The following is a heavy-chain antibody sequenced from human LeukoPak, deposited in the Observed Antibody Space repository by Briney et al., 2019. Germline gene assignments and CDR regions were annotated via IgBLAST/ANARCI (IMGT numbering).Heavy chain of an antibody. V-gene: IGHV4-39*07. CDR1: GGSIGTNTYY. D-gene: IGHD4-23*01. J-gene: IGHJ4*02. Sequence: SETLSLTCTVSGGSIGTNTYYWGWIRQPPGKGLEWIGSIYYSGRTYYNPSLKSRVTISVDTSKNQFSLKLSSVTAADTAVYYCAREDDGYGGYWGQGTLVTVSS. CDR2: IYYSGRT. CDR3: AREDDGYGGY.